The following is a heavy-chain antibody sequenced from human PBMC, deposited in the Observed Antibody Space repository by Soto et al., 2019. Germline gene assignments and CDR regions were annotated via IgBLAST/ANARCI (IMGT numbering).Heavy chain of an antibody. D-gene: IGHD1-7*01. CDR3: ARDGNSNTYYYYGMDV. CDR2: IYHSGST. CDR1: GYSISSGYY. J-gene: IGHJ6*02. Sequence: SETLSLTCAVSGYSISSGYYWGWIRQPPGKGLEWIGSIYHSGSTYYNPSLKSRVTISVDTSKNQFSLKLSSVTAADTAVYYCARDGNSNTYYYYGMDVWGQGTTGTSP. V-gene: IGHV4-38-2*02.